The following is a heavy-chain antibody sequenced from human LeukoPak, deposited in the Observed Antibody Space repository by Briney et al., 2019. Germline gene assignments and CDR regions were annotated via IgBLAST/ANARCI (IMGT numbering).Heavy chain of an antibody. Sequence: GGSLRLSCAASGFTFSSYGMHWVRQAPGKGLEWVAVIWYDGSNKYYADSVKGRFTISRDNPKNTLYLQMNSLRAEDTAVYYCARDANALYYYDSSGFIDYWGQGTLVTVSS. V-gene: IGHV3-33*01. CDR1: GFTFSSYG. J-gene: IGHJ4*02. CDR3: ARDANALYYYDSSGFIDY. D-gene: IGHD3-22*01. CDR2: IWYDGSNK.